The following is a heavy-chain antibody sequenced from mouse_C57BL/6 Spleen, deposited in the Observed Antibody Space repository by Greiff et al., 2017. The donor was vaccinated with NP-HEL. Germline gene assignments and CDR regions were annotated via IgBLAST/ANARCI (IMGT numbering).Heavy chain of an antibody. V-gene: IGHV1-64*01. D-gene: IGHD2-4*01. CDR2: IHPNSGST. CDR1: GYTFTSYW. Sequence: QVQLKQPGAELVKPGASVKLSCKASGYTFTSYWMHWVKQRPGQGLEWIGMIHPNSGSTNYNEKFKSKATLTVDKSSSTAYMQLSSLTSEDSAVYYSARSTYYDYDSPCADWGKGTLVTVSA. CDR3: ARSTYYDYDSPCAD. J-gene: IGHJ3*01.